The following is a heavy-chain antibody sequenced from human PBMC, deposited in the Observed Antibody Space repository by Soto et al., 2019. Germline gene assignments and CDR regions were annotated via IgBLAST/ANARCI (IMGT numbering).Heavy chain of an antibody. CDR2: VSGSAGST. J-gene: IGHJ2*01. CDR1: GFIFSTYG. CDR3: AKDASSGITSFDS. D-gene: IGHD3-3*01. Sequence: AQLVASGGGEAQPGRSLRLSCAASGFIFSTYGIHWVRQAPGKGLEWVSVVSGSAGSTYYADSVKGRFTISRDNSKNTLYLQMNSLRAEDTAVYYCAKDASSGITSFDSWGRGTVVTVSS. V-gene: IGHV3-23*04.